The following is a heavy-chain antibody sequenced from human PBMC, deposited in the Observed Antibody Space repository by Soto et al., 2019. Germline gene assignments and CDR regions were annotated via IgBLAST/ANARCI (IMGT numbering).Heavy chain of an antibody. D-gene: IGHD3-22*01. J-gene: IGHJ1*01. CDR2: ISAYNGNT. V-gene: IGHV1-18*01. CDR3: AREVKYDSGGYQELQN. Sequence: GASVKVSCKASGYTFNNYGITWVRQAPGQGLEWLGWISAYNGNTNYAQNLHVRMTLTTDTSTATAYMELRSLRSDDTAVYYCAREVKYDSGGYQELQNWGQGTLVTVSS. CDR1: GYTFNNYG.